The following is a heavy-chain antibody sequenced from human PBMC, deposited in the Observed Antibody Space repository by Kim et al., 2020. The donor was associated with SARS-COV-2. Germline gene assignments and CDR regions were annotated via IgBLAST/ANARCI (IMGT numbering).Heavy chain of an antibody. CDR2: IWFDGTNN. J-gene: IGHJ4*02. CDR1: GFTFNKHG. CDR3: ASVIHPIDYCSTPSFYTGGCDN. V-gene: IGHV3-33*01. Sequence: GGSLRLSCAASGFTFNKHGMHWVRQAPGKGLEWVAVIWFDGTNNYYTDSVTGRFTISRDNYKNTLYLQMDRLRAEDTAIYYCASVIHPIDYCSTPSFYTGGCDNWGQGTVVTVSS. D-gene: IGHD2-2*01.